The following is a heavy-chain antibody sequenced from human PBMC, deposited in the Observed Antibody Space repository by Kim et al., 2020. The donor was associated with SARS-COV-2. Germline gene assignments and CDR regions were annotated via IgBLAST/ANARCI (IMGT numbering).Heavy chain of an antibody. CDR1: GFTFSTYW. D-gene: IGHD2-2*01. V-gene: IGHV3-74*01. Sequence: GGSLRLSCAASGFTFSTYWMYWVRQAPGKGLVWVSRINSDGSRTYYADSVKGRFTISRDNSKNTLYLQMNSLRAEDTAVYYCARPRSASCPCYWMDVWGQGTPVTVSS. J-gene: IGHJ6*02. CDR2: INSDGSRT. CDR3: ARPRSASCPCYWMDV.